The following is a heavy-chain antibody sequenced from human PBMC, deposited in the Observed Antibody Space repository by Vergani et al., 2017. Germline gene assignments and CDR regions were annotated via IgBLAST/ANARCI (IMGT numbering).Heavy chain of an antibody. Sequence: VQLVQSGGGVVRPGGSLRLSCAASGFTFDDYGMSWVRQAPGKGLEWVFGINWNGGSTGYADSVKGRFNISRDNAKNSLYLHMNRLRAEDPALYYCARAPRPDIVATIMDYWGQGTLVTVSS. CDR1: GFTFDDYG. CDR2: INWNGGST. CDR3: ARAPRPDIVATIMDY. J-gene: IGHJ4*02. V-gene: IGHV3-20*04. D-gene: IGHD5-12*01.